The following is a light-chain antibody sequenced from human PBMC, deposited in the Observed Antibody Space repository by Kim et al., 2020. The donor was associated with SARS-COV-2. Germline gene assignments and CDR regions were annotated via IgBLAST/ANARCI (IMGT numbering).Light chain of an antibody. CDR2: ATS. V-gene: IGKV1-6*01. Sequence: SASVGDRVTIPCRASQAIRNNLGWYQHKPGRPPKLLIYATSTLHSGVPSRFSGSGSATDFTLTISSLQPEDFATYYCLQDYNYPYTFGQGTKLEIK. J-gene: IGKJ2*01. CDR3: LQDYNYPYT. CDR1: QAIRNN.